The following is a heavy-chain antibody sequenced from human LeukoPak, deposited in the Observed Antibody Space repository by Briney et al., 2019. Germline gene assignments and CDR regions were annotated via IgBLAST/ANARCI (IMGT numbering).Heavy chain of an antibody. D-gene: IGHD1-14*01. Sequence: GASVKVSCKASGSFTGEYVHWVRQATGQGLEWMGWMNPNSGNTGYAQKFQGRVTMTRNTSISTAYMELSSLRSEDTAVYYCARGVRRIDYWGQGTLVTVSS. CDR1: GSFTGEY. V-gene: IGHV1-8*02. CDR2: MNPNSGNT. CDR3: ARGVRRIDY. J-gene: IGHJ4*02.